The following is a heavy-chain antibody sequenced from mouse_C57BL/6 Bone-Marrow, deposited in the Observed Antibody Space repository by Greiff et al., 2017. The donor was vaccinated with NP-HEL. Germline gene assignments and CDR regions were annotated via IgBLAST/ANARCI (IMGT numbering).Heavy chain of an antibody. Sequence: VQLQQSGAELARPGASVKLSCKASGYTFTSYGISWVKQRPGQGLEWIGEIYPRSGNTYYNEKLKGKATLTADKSSSTAYMELRSLTSEDSAVYFCARRLPGYFDYWGQGTTLTVSS. CDR2: IYPRSGNT. J-gene: IGHJ2*01. D-gene: IGHD2-2*01. V-gene: IGHV1-81*01. CDR1: GYTFTSYG. CDR3: ARRLPGYFDY.